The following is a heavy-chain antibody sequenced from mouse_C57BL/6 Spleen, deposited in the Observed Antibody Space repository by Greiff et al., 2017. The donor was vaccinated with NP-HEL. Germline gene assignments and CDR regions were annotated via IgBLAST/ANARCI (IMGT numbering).Heavy chain of an antibody. D-gene: IGHD2-5*01. CDR1: GYAFSSYW. V-gene: IGHV1-80*01. CDR3: ARVSNYVLYYAMDY. Sequence: VQRVESGAELVKPGASVKISCKASGYAFSSYWMNWVKQRPGKGLEWIGQIYPGDGDTNYNGKFKGKATLTADKSSSTAYMQLSSLSSEDSAVYFCARVSNYVLYYAMDYWGQGTSVTVSS. CDR2: IYPGDGDT. J-gene: IGHJ4*01.